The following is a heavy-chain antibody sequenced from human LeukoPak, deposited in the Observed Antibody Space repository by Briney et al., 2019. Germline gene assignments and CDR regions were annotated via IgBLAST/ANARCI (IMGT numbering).Heavy chain of an antibody. CDR1: GGSISSYY. V-gene: IGHV4-59*08. D-gene: IGHD5-24*01. J-gene: IGHJ4*02. CDR2: IYYSGGT. CDR3: ARQGDGYNPFNY. Sequence: PSETLSLTCTVSGGSISSYYCSWIRQPPGKGLEWIGYIYYSGGTNYNPSLKSRVTISINTSKNQFSLKLSSVTAADTAVYYCARQGDGYNPFNYWGQGTLVTVSS.